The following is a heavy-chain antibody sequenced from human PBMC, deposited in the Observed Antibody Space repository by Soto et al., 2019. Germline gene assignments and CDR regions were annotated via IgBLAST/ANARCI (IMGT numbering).Heavy chain of an antibody. CDR3: ARQAYYGSGTYYSDY. J-gene: IGHJ4*02. Sequence: GESLKISCKVSGYNFISYWIAWVRQMPGKVLEWMGIIYPGDSDATHSPSFQGQVTMSVDRSASTAYLQWSSLKASDTAIYYCARQAYYGSGTYYSDYWGQGXLVTVSS. CDR1: GYNFISYW. CDR2: IYPGDSDA. D-gene: IGHD3-10*01. V-gene: IGHV5-51*01.